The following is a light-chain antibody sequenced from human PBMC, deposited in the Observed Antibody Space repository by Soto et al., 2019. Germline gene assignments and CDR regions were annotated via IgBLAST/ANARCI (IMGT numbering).Light chain of an antibody. CDR2: AAS. CDR1: QGISSW. Sequence: DIQMTQSPSSVSASVGDRVTITCRASQGISSWLAWYQRKPGKAPELLIYAASTLQSGVPSRFSGSGSGTDFTLTINSLQPEDIGTYYCQQDISFPFTFGPGTKVDV. CDR3: QQDISFPFT. V-gene: IGKV1-12*01. J-gene: IGKJ3*01.